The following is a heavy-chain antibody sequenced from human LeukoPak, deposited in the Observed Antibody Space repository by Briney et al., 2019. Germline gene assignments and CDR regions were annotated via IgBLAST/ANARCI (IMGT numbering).Heavy chain of an antibody. D-gene: IGHD2-2*01. CDR1: GFTFSSYE. Sequence: PGGSLRLSCAASGFTFSSYEMKWVPQARGRGLEWVSYYGVSGSTMYYAESVKGRFTISRDNAKNSLYLQMNSLRAEDTAVYYCARERYCSSTSCPHGDLDYWGQGTLVSVSS. J-gene: IGHJ4*02. CDR3: ARERYCSSTSCPHGDLDY. V-gene: IGHV3-48*03. CDR2: YGVSGSTM.